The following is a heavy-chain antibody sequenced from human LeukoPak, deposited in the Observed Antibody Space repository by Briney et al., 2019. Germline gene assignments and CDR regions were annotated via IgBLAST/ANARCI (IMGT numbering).Heavy chain of an antibody. Sequence: ASVKVSCKASGYTFTSYGISWVRQAPGQGLEWMGWISAYNGNTNYAQKLQGRVTMTTDTSASTAYMELSSLRSEDTAVYYCAMGYCSGGSCKMDYWGQGTLVTLSS. J-gene: IGHJ4*02. D-gene: IGHD2-15*01. CDR1: GYTFTSYG. CDR2: ISAYNGNT. V-gene: IGHV1-18*01. CDR3: AMGYCSGGSCKMDY.